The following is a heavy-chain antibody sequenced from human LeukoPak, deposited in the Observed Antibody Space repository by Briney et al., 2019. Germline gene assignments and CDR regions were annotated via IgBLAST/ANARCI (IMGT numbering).Heavy chain of an antibody. CDR1: GFTFDDYA. V-gene: IGHV3-43*02. D-gene: IGHD2-15*01. Sequence: GGSLRLSCAASGFTFDDYAIHWVRQAPGKGLEWVSLISGDGGSTNYADSVKGRFTISRDNSKKSLYLQMNSLRTEDTALYYCARRPRYCSGGTCYLDYWGQGTLVTVSS. J-gene: IGHJ4*02. CDR2: ISGDGGST. CDR3: ARRPRYCSGGTCYLDY.